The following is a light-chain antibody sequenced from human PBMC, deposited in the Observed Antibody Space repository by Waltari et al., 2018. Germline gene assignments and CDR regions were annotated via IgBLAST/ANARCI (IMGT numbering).Light chain of an antibody. Sequence: VMTQSPLSLSVIPGEPASISCRSSQSVSSYLAWYQQTPGQAPRLLIYDASNRATGIPARFSGSGSGTDFTLTINSLEPEDFAVYYCQQRSNRPPWTFGQGTRVEIK. CDR2: DAS. J-gene: IGKJ1*01. CDR3: QQRSNRPPWT. CDR1: QSVSSY. V-gene: IGKV3-11*01.